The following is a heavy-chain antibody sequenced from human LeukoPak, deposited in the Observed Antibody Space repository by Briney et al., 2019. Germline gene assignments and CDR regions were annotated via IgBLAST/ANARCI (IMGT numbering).Heavy chain of an antibody. CDR1: GGSISSYY. V-gene: IGHV4-59*01. Sequence: PSETLSLTCTVSGGSISSYYWSWIRQPPGKGLEWIGYIYYSGSTNYNPSLKSRVTISVDTSKNQFSLKLSSVTAADTAVYYCARGGSGYANTWFVPWGQGTLVTVSS. J-gene: IGHJ5*02. CDR2: IYYSGST. D-gene: IGHD5-12*01. CDR3: ARGGSGYANTWFVP.